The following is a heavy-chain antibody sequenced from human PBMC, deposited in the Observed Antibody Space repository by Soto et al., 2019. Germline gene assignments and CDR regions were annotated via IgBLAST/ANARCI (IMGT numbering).Heavy chain of an antibody. Sequence: SETLSLTCAVSSGSISSSNWWSWVRHPAGKGLEWIGEIYHSGSTNYNPSLKSRVTISVDKSKNQFSLKLSSVTAADTAVYYCASGGDYAGNWFDPWGQGTLVTVSS. CDR1: SGSISSSNW. J-gene: IGHJ5*02. D-gene: IGHD4-17*01. CDR2: IYHSGST. CDR3: ASGGDYAGNWFDP. V-gene: IGHV4-4*02.